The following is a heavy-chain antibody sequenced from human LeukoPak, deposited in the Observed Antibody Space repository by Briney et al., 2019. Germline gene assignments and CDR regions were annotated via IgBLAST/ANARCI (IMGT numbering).Heavy chain of an antibody. CDR2: ISYDGSQK. CDR1: GFTFRDYA. J-gene: IGHJ4*02. CDR3: ARDRFAFGSGSFSPLYLDY. D-gene: IGHD3-10*01. V-gene: IGHV3-30*04. Sequence: GGSLRLSCAASGFTFRDYAMRWVRQALGKGLEWVAVISYDGSQKYYADSVKGRFTISRDNSNNSLYLQMNSLRTEDTAVYYCARDRFAFGSGSFSPLYLDYWGQGTLVPVSS.